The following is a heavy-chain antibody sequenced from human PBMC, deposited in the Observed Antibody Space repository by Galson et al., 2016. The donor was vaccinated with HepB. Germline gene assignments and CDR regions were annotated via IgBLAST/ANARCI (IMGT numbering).Heavy chain of an antibody. D-gene: IGHD6-19*01. CDR1: AYTFTSYG. Sequence: SVKVSCKASAYTFTSYGISWVRQAPGQGLEWMGWISGYNGNTNYAQKFQGRVTMTKDTSTSTAYMELSSLTSEDTAVYYCARDRSSGWFDSSDIWGQGTMVTVSS. CDR3: ARDRSSGWFDSSDI. CDR2: ISGYNGNT. V-gene: IGHV1-18*01. J-gene: IGHJ3*02.